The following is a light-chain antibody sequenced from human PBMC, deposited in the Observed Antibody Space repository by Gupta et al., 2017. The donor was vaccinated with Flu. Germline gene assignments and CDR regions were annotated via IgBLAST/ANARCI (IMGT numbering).Light chain of an antibody. J-gene: IGKJ1*01. Sequence: EIVLTQSPGTLSLSPGDRATLSCRDSQSVSSSYLAWYQQKPGQAPRLLIYGASSRATGIPDRFSGSGSGTDFTLTISRLEPEDFAVYYCQQYGSYSWTFGQGTKVEIK. CDR1: QSVSSSY. CDR2: GAS. V-gene: IGKV3-20*01. CDR3: QQYGSYSWT.